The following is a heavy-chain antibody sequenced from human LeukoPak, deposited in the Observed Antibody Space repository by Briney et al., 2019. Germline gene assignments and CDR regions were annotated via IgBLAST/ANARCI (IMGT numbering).Heavy chain of an antibody. CDR1: GFTFSSYG. V-gene: IGHV3-30*02. D-gene: IGHD6-6*01. Sequence: GGSLRLSCAGSGFTFSSYGMHWVRQAPGKGLEWVAFVRYDGSQTYYADSVKGRVVISRDNSKNTLYLEMDSLRGEDTAVYFCAQDWSSSGYYYMDVWGKGTTVTVSS. CDR2: VRYDGSQT. CDR3: AQDWSSSGYYYMDV. J-gene: IGHJ6*03.